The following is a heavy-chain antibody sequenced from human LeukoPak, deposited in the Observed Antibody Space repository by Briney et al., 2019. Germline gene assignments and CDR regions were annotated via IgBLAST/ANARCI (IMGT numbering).Heavy chain of an antibody. D-gene: IGHD3-22*01. V-gene: IGHV4-59*10. CDR1: GGSFSGYY. J-gene: IGHJ4*02. CDR3: ASGEYDYDSSGYKDY. CDR2: IYTSGST. Sequence: SETLSLTCAVYGGSFSGYYWSWIRQPAGKGLEWIGRIYTSGSTNYNPSLKSRVTMSVDTSKNQFSLKLSSVTAADTAVYYCASGEYDYDSSGYKDYWGQGTLVTVSS.